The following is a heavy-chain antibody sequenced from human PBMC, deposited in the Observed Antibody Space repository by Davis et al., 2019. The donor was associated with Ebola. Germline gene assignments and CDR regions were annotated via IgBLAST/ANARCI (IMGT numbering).Heavy chain of an antibody. D-gene: IGHD3-22*01. J-gene: IGHJ6*02. V-gene: IGHV3-48*03. CDR2: ISSSGSTI. Sequence: GGSLRLSCAASGFTFSSYEMNWVRQAPGKGLEWVSYISSSGSTIYYADSVKGRFTISRDNAKNSLYLQMNSLRAEDTALYYCASHSSHYYYGMDVWGQGTTVTVSS. CDR1: GFTFSSYE. CDR3: ASHSSHYYYGMDV.